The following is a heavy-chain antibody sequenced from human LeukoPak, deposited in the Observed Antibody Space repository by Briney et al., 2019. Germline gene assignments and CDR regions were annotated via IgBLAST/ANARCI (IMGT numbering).Heavy chain of an antibody. CDR1: GFSLSTSGVG. Sequence: SGPTLVNPTQTLTLTCTFSGFSLSTSGVGVGWIRQPPGKALEWLALIYWNDDKRYSPSLKSRLTITKDTSKNQVVLTMTNMDPVDTATYYWAHRRDDYGGKTEFGYWGQGTVVTVSS. CDR2: IYWNDDK. D-gene: IGHD4-23*01. CDR3: AHRRDDYGGKTEFGY. J-gene: IGHJ4*02. V-gene: IGHV2-5*01.